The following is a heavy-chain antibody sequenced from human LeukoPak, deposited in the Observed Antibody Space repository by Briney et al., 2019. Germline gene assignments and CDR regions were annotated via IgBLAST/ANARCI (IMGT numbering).Heavy chain of an antibody. CDR3: AREAEHFDY. V-gene: IGHV3-30*04. CDR1: GFIVSSYA. J-gene: IGHJ4*02. D-gene: IGHD6-19*01. Sequence: GGSLRLSCAASGFIVSSYAMHWVRRAPGKGLEWVAVISYDGSDKYYPSHDGSNKNYADSVKGRFTISRDNSKSTLYLQMNSLRPEDTAVYYCAREAEHFDYWGQGTLVTVSS. CDR2: ISYDGSDK.